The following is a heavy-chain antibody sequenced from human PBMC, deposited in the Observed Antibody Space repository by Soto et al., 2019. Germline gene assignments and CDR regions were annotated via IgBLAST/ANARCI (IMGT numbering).Heavy chain of an antibody. CDR3: ARGPSVAATRGNWFDP. V-gene: IGHV4-4*02. Sequence: QVQLQESGPGLVKPSGTLSLTCAVSGGSISSSNWWSWVRQPPGKGLEWIGEIYHSGSTNYNPSLQSRVTISVDKSKNQFSLKLSSVTAADTAVYYCARGPSVAATRGNWFDPWGQGTLVTVSS. D-gene: IGHD2-15*01. CDR1: GGSISSSNW. J-gene: IGHJ5*02. CDR2: IYHSGST.